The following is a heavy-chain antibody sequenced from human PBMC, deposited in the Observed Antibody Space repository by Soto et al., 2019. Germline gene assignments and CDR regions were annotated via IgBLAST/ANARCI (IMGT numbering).Heavy chain of an antibody. CDR3: ARDIESVTAKHFFYDYAMDV. D-gene: IGHD2-2*01. CDR1: GFTCSNYG. J-gene: IGHJ6*02. V-gene: IGHV1-18*01. CDR2: VSANNGHT. Sequence: ASVKVSCKASGFTCSNYGLNWVRQAPGQGLEWMGWVSANNGHTNYAQNLQGRVSMTTDTSTSTAYMELRGLRFDDTAVYYCARDIESVTAKHFFYDYAMDVWGQGTTITVSS.